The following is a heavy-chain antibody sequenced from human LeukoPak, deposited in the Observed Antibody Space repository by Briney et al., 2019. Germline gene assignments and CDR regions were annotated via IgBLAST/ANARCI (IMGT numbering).Heavy chain of an antibody. V-gene: IGHV3-7*01. J-gene: IGHJ6*04. Sequence: GGSLRLSCAASGFTFTNYWMSWVRQAPGKGLEWVANIKQDGSEKYYVDSVKGRFTISRDNAKNSLYLQMNSLRAEDTAVYYCAELGITMIGGVWGKGTTVTISS. CDR3: AELGITMIGGV. CDR2: IKQDGSEK. CDR1: GFTFTNYW. D-gene: IGHD3-10*02.